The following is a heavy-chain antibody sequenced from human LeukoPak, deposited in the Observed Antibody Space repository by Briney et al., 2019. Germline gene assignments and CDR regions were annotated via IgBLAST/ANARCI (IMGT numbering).Heavy chain of an antibody. D-gene: IGHD4-23*01. CDR1: GFTFSDYY. Sequence: GGSLRLSCAASGFTFSDYYMSWIRQAPGKGLEWVSYISSGGSTIYYADSVKGRFTISRDNSKNTLYLQMNSLRAEDTAVYYCARDRTPFWFDPWGQGTLVTVSS. CDR2: ISSGGSTI. V-gene: IGHV3-11*01. J-gene: IGHJ5*02. CDR3: ARDRTPFWFDP.